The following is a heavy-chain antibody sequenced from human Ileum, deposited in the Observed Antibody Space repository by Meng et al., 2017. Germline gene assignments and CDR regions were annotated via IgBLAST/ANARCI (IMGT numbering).Heavy chain of an antibody. CDR1: GSTFSSYA. CDR2: IINGGDCT. Sequence: GESLKISCAASGSTFSSYAMRWVRQAPGKGLEWVSAIINGGDCTYYAGSVKGQFTISRDNSENTLYLQMDSLGAEDTAVYYCARDSGFYRRDYWGQGTLVTVSS. CDR3: ARDSGFYRRDY. J-gene: IGHJ4*02. D-gene: IGHD3-3*01. V-gene: IGHV3-23*01.